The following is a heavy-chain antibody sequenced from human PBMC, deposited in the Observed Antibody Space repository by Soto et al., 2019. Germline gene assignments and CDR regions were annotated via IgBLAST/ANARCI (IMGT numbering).Heavy chain of an antibody. Sequence: GXSXKVSYKTSGYNXTAFYIDWVRQAPGQGLEWMGWINPNSCGTKFAQRFQVRVTMTRDTSIKTTYIEVTSLTSDYTSMYFCARAPPPRAAAADFDYWGQGSLVTVS. CDR3: ARAPPPRAAAADFDY. V-gene: IGHV1-2*02. J-gene: IGHJ4*02. D-gene: IGHD6-13*01. CDR2: INPNSCGT. CDR1: GYNXTAFY.